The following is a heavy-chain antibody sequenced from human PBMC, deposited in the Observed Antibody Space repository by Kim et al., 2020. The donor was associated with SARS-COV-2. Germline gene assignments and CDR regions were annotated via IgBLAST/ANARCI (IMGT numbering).Heavy chain of an antibody. CDR1: RVTFNNYW. D-gene: IGHD3-10*01. V-gene: IGHV3-74*01. CDR2: SSSEVSVT. Sequence: GGSLRLSCAVSRVTFNNYWINWFRHAQVKVMVWVARSSSEVSVTNYADSGKGRFTMSRDNAENTLYLHMNSLRAEDTAVYYWARGFFRDGFDVWGQGTTVTVSS. J-gene: IGHJ6*02. CDR3: ARGFFRDGFDV.